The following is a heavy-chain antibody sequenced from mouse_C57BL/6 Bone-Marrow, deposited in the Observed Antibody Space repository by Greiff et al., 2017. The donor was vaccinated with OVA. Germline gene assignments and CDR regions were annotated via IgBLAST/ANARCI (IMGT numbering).Heavy chain of an antibody. Sequence: VQLQQSGAELVRPGTSVKVSCKASGYAFTNYLIEWVKQRPGQGLEWIGVINPGSGGTNYNEKFKGKATLTADKSSSTAYMQLSSLTSEDSAVYFCARVTTVEDWYFDVWGTGTTVTVSS. CDR1: GYAFTNYL. CDR2: INPGSGGT. D-gene: IGHD1-1*01. J-gene: IGHJ1*03. CDR3: ARVTTVEDWYFDV. V-gene: IGHV1-54*01.